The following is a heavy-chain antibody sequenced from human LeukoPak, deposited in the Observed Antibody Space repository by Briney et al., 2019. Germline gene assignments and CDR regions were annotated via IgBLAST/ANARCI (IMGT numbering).Heavy chain of an antibody. J-gene: IGHJ4*02. CDR2: IYTSGST. CDR3: ARVAVDTAMVPGSFDY. CDR1: GGSISSGSYY. V-gene: IGHV4-61*02. D-gene: IGHD5-18*01. Sequence: PSQTLSLTCTVSGGSISSGSYYWSWIRQPAGKGLEWIGRIYTSGSTNYNPSLKSRVTISVDTSKNQFSLKLSSVTAADTAVYYCARVAVDTAMVPGSFDYWGQGTLVTVSS.